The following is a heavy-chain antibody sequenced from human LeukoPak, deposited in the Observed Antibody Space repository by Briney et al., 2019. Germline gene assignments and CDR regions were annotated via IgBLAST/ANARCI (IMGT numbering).Heavy chain of an antibody. CDR3: ARSDHNSWNAFDI. V-gene: IGHV1/OR15-1*04. CDR1: GYIFTDYY. CDR2: INPNSGGT. D-gene: IGHD1-26*01. Sequence: ASVKVSCKASGYIFTDYYMHWVRQAPGQELGWMGRINPNSGGTNYAQKFQGRVTMTRDTSISTAYMELSSLTSEDTAVYYCARSDHNSWNAFDIWGQGTMVTVSS. J-gene: IGHJ3*02.